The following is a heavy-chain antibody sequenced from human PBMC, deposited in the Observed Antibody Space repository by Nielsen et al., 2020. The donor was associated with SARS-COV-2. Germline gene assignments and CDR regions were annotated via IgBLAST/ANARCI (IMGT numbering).Heavy chain of an antibody. Sequence: GESLKISCAASGLIFSDYSMNWVRQAPGKGLEWISYISSSSTTIYYADSVKGRFTISRDNAKNSLYLQMNSLRDEDTAVYYCASLCSSTSCYRALYDPLNWGQGTLVTVSS. V-gene: IGHV3-48*02. CDR2: ISSSSTTI. J-gene: IGHJ4*02. CDR3: ASLCSSTSCYRALYDPLN. D-gene: IGHD2-2*01. CDR1: GLIFSDYS.